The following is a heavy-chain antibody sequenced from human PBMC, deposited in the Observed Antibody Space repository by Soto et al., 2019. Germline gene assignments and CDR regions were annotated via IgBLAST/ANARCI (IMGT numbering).Heavy chain of an antibody. CDR1: GDSVSSSTYS. CDR2: IYHSGST. V-gene: IGHV4-30-2*01. CDR3: ARLIYSSDWYPDY. D-gene: IGHD6-19*01. Sequence: QLQLQESGSGLVKPSQTLSLTCAVSGDSVSSSTYSWSWIRQPPGKGLEWIGYIYHSGSTYYNPSLKSRVTISVDRSKNHFSLKLSSVTAADTAMYYCARLIYSSDWYPDYWGQGTLVTVSS. J-gene: IGHJ4*02.